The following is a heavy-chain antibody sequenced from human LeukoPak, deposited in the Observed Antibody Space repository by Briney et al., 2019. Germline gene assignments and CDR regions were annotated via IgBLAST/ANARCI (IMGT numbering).Heavy chain of an antibody. CDR1: GFTFSSYS. CDR2: IRYDGSNK. D-gene: IGHD2-15*01. J-gene: IGHJ4*02. Sequence: PGGSLRLSCAASGFTFSSYSMHWVRQAPGKGLEWVAFIRYDGSNKYYADSVKGRFTISRDNSKNTLYLQMNSLRAEDTAVYYCAKDQEEYCSGGSCYSIDCWGQGTLVTVSS. V-gene: IGHV3-30*02. CDR3: AKDQEEYCSGGSCYSIDC.